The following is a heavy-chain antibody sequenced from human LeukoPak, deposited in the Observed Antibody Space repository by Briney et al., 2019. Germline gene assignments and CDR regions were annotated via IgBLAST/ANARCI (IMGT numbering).Heavy chain of an antibody. CDR3: ARLVEMATIADAFYI. CDR2: IYHSGST. Sequence: SETLSLTCAVSGGSISSGGYSWSRIRQPPGKGLEWIGYIYHSGSTYYNPSLKSRVTISVDRSKNQFSLKLSSVTAADTAVYYCARLVEMATIADAFYIWGQGTMVTVSS. V-gene: IGHV4-30-2*01. D-gene: IGHD5-24*01. J-gene: IGHJ3*02. CDR1: GGSISSGGYS.